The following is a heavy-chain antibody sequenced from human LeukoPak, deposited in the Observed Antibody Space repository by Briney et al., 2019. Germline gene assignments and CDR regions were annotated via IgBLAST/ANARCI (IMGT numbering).Heavy chain of an antibody. CDR2: IGCEGIDK. CDR3: AKDLHNHYSSDS. Sequence: GGSLRLSCAASGFTFNNFGFHWVRQAPGKGLEWVAFIGCEGIDKYYAESVKGRFTISKDNSKTTLYFQMNSLRPEDTAIYYCAKDLHNHYSSDSWGQGTLVTVSA. J-gene: IGHJ4*02. D-gene: IGHD5-24*01. V-gene: IGHV3-30*02. CDR1: GFTFNNFG.